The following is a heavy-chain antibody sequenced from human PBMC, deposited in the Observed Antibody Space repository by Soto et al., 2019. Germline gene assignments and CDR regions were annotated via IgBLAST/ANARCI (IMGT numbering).Heavy chain of an antibody. D-gene: IGHD6-13*01. CDR3: TQHPYTHSYSSKQRVGGYYYDMDV. CDR2: ISGGGGST. CDR1: GFSFSSYD. V-gene: IGHV3-23*01. Sequence: GGSLRLSCAASGFSFSSYDMNWVRQAPGKGQEWVSSISGGGGSTFYADSVKGRFTISRDNPRNTLYLQMNSLKTEDTAVYYCTQHPYTHSYSSKQRVGGYYYDMDVWGKGITVTVSS. J-gene: IGHJ6*03.